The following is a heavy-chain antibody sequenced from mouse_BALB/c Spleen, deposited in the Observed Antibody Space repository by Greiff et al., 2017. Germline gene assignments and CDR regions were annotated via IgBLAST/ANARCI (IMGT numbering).Heavy chain of an antibody. D-gene: IGHD1-1*01. Sequence: VMLVESGPGLVAPSQSLSITCTVSGFSLTSYGVHWVRQPPGKGLEWLGVIWAGGSTNYNSALMSRLSISKDNSKSQVFLKMNSLQTDDTAMYYCAREGNYGSSTGFAYWGQGTLVTVSA. J-gene: IGHJ3*01. CDR2: IWAGGST. CDR3: AREGNYGSSTGFAY. V-gene: IGHV2-9*02. CDR1: GFSLTSYG.